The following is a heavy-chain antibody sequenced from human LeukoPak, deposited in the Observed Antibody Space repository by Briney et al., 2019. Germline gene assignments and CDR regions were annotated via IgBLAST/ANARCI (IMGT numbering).Heavy chain of an antibody. CDR2: IKSKTDGGTR. V-gene: IGHV3-15*01. Sequence: TTGGSLRLSCEASGLTFSNAWMTWVRQAPGKGLEWVGRIKSKTDGGTRDYAAPVKGRFTISRDDSKTTAYLQMNSLKTEDTAVYYCAKVGGCYYDYWGQGTLVTVSS. CDR1: GLTFSNAW. CDR3: AKVGGCYYDY. D-gene: IGHD3-22*01. J-gene: IGHJ4*02.